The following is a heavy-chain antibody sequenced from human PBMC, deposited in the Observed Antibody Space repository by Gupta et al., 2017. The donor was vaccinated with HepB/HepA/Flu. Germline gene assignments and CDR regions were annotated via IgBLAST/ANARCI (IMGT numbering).Heavy chain of an antibody. D-gene: IGHD3-3*01. CDR3: ARAGFGVVTYYYYYGMDV. Sequence: QVQLQESGPGLVKPSQTLSLTCTVSGGSISRGGYYWSWIRPHPGKGLEWIGYIYYSGSTYYNPSLKSRVTISVDTSKNQFSLKLSSVTAADTAVYYCARAGFGVVTYYYYYGMDVWGQGTTVTVSS. CDR1: GGSISRGGYY. CDR2: IYYSGST. V-gene: IGHV4-31*03. J-gene: IGHJ6*02.